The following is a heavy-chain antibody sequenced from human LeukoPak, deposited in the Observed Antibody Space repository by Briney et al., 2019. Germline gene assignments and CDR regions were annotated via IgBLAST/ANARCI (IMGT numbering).Heavy chain of an antibody. D-gene: IGHD3-16*01. J-gene: IGHJ4*02. CDR2: IYTSGST. Sequence: SQTLSLTCTVSGGSISSGSYYWSWIRQPAGKGLEWIGRIYTSGSTNYNPSLKSRVTISVDTSKNQSSLKLSSVTAADTAVYYCARGIGVYPQFWGLDYWGQGTLVTISS. CDR3: ARGIGVYPQFWGLDY. V-gene: IGHV4-61*02. CDR1: GGSISSGSYY.